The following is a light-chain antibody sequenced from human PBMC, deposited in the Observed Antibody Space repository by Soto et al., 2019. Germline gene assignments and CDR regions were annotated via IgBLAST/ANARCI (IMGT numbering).Light chain of an antibody. Sequence: QSVLTQPPSVSGAPGQRVTISCTGSSSSVGAGYDVHWYQQLPGTAPKLLIYGNNNRPSGVPDRFSGSKSGTSASLAITGLQAEDEADYYCQSYDSSLSGVVFGGETKLTVL. CDR2: GNN. V-gene: IGLV1-40*01. CDR1: SSSVGAGYD. J-gene: IGLJ2*01. CDR3: QSYDSSLSGVV.